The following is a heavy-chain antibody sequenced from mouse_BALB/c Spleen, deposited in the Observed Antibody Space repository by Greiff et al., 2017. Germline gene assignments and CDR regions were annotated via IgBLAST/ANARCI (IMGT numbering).Heavy chain of an antibody. Sequence: EVQLQESGGGLVKPGGSLKLSCAASGFTFSSYAMSWVRQSPEKRLEWVAEISSGGSYTYYPDTVTGRFTISRDHAKNTLYLEMSSLRSEDTAMYYCARDDYGKGYAMDYWGQGTSVTVSS. CDR2: ISSGGSYT. V-gene: IGHV5-9-4*01. CDR1: GFTFSSYA. D-gene: IGHD2-1*01. CDR3: ARDDYGKGYAMDY. J-gene: IGHJ4*01.